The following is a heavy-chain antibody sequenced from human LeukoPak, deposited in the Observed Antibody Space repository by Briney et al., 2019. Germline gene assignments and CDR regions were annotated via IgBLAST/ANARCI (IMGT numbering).Heavy chain of an antibody. Sequence: SVKGRFTTSRDNAKNSLYLQMTSLRAEDTAVYYCARGRSVVNRDSFDIWGQGTMVTVSS. CDR3: ARGRSVVNRDSFDI. J-gene: IGHJ3*02. D-gene: IGHD4-23*01. V-gene: IGHV3-48*01.